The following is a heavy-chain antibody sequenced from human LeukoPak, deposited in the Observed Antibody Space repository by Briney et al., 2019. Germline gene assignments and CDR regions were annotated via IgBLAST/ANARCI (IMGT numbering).Heavy chain of an antibody. J-gene: IGHJ4*02. CDR3: AKDRGY. Sequence: GGSLRLSCAASVFTFSTYAMTWVRQAPGKGLEWVSAISGSGDNTYYVDSVKGRFTISRDNSKNTLYLQMNSLRAEDTAVYYCAKDRGYWGQGTLVTVSS. CDR1: VFTFSTYA. V-gene: IGHV3-23*01. CDR2: ISGSGDNT.